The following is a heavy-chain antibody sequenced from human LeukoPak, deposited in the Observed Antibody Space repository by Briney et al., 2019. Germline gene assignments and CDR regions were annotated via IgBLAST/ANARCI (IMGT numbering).Heavy chain of an antibody. CDR3: ARLYCSGGSCYADGFDI. Sequence: GGSLRLSCADSGFTFTNAWMSWVRQAPGKGLEWVSVIYRGGSTYYADSVKGRFTISRDNSKNTLYLQMNSLRAEDTAVYYCARLYCSGGSCYADGFDIWGQGTMVTVSS. D-gene: IGHD2-15*01. CDR1: GFTFTNAW. V-gene: IGHV3-53*01. J-gene: IGHJ3*02. CDR2: IYRGGST.